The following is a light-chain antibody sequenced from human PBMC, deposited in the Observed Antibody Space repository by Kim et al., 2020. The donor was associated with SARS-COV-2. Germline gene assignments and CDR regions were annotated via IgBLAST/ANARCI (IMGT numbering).Light chain of an antibody. Sequence: QPVLTQPPSVSAAPGQKVSISCSGTTSNIGRNYVSWYQHLPGTAPTLLIYDNYERPSGIPDRFSGSKSGTSATLGITGLQTGDEADYYCGTWDSRLSAVVFGGGTKLTVL. V-gene: IGLV1-51*01. J-gene: IGLJ2*01. CDR2: DNY. CDR1: TSNIGRNY. CDR3: GTWDSRLSAVV.